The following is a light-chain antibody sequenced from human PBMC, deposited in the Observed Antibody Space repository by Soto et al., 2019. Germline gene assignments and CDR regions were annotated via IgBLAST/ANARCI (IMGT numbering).Light chain of an antibody. CDR3: QQYNGYSSVT. Sequence: IWMTQSPSTLSASVGDRVTITCRASQSISSWLAWYQQKPGKAPKLLIYKASSLESGVPSRFSGSGSGTEFTLAISSLQPDDFATYYCQQYNGYSSVTFGGGTKVDIK. CDR1: QSISSW. CDR2: KAS. V-gene: IGKV1-5*03. J-gene: IGKJ4*01.